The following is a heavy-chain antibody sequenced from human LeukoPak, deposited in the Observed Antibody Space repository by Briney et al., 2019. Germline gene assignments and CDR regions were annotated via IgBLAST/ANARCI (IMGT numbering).Heavy chain of an antibody. CDR3: AKGDFTGYYPPDFDY. Sequence: GGSLRLSCAASGFTFSSYSMNWVRQAPGKGLEWVSAISGSGGSTYYADSVKGRFTISRDNSKNTLYLQMNSLRAEDTAVYYCAKGDFTGYYPPDFDYWGQGTLVTVSS. J-gene: IGHJ4*02. D-gene: IGHD3-9*01. CDR1: GFTFSSYS. V-gene: IGHV3-23*01. CDR2: ISGSGGST.